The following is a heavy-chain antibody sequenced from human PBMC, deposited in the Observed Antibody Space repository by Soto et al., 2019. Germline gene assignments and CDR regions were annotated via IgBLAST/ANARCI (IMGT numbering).Heavy chain of an antibody. Sequence: EVQLVESGGGLVQPGRSLRLSCAASGFTFDDYAMPWVRQTPWKGLEWVSGITWNSGTIGYADSVKGRFTISRDNGKNYLYLQMNSLRPEDTALYYCAKDHYGSAIYCMDVWGQGTTVTVSS. D-gene: IGHD3-10*01. CDR3: AKDHYGSAIYCMDV. J-gene: IGHJ6*02. CDR1: GFTFDDYA. CDR2: ITWNSGTI. V-gene: IGHV3-9*01.